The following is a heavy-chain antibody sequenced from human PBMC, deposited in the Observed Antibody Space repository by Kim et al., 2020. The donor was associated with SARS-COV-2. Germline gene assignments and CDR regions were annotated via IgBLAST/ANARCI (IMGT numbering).Heavy chain of an antibody. D-gene: IGHD1-26*01. Sequence: GGSLRLSCAASGFTFSSYAMSWVRQAPGKGLEWVSAISGSGGSTYYADSVKGRFTISRDNSKNTLYLQMNSLRAEDTAVYYCAKTLGKWELLTSDYWGQGTLVTVSS. CDR2: ISGSGGST. J-gene: IGHJ4*02. CDR1: GFTFSSYA. CDR3: AKTLGKWELLTSDY. V-gene: IGHV3-23*01.